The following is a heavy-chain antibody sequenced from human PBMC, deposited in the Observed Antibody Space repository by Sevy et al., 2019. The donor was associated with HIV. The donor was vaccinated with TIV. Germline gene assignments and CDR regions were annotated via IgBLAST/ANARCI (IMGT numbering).Heavy chain of an antibody. CDR2: IWYDGSNK. D-gene: IGHD6-13*01. CDR3: VKDRAYGSSSWYVYYYYYMDV. CDR1: GFTFSSYG. Sequence: GGSLRLSCAASGFTFSSYGMHWVRQAPGKGLEWVAVIWYDGSNKYYADSVKGRFTISRDNSKNTLYLQMNSLRAEDTAVYYCVKDRAYGSSSWYVYYYYYMDVWGKGTTVTVSS. V-gene: IGHV3-33*06. J-gene: IGHJ6*03.